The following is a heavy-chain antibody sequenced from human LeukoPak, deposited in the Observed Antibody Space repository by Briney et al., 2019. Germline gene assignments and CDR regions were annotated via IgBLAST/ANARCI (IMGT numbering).Heavy chain of an antibody. D-gene: IGHD3-10*01. CDR2: ISGGGGSI. CDR1: GFTFSSYA. J-gene: IGHJ5*02. CDR3: AKPPSGAFGELFGNWFDP. Sequence: QPGGSLRLSCAASGFTFSSYAMSWVRQTPGKGLEWVSTISGGGGSIYYADSVKGRFTISRDNSKNTLYLQMNSLRAEDTAVYYCAKPPSGAFGELFGNWFDPWGQGTLVTVSS. V-gene: IGHV3-23*01.